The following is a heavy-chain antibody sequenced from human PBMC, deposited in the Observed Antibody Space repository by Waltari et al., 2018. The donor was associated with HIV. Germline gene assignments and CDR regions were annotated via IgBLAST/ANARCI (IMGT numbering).Heavy chain of an antibody. CDR3: ARGAPWDGYNSDWYFDL. J-gene: IGHJ2*01. V-gene: IGHV3-33*01. CDR1: GFTFNNYG. Sequence: QVQLVQWGGGVVQPGRSLRLSCAASGFTFNNYGMSWVRQTPCKGMEWVAVIGYGGSKKDYADSVKGRFTISRDNSNNRLYLQMNSLRVDDTAVDLCARGAPWDGYNSDWYFDLWGRGTLVTGSS. CDR2: IGYGGSKK. D-gene: IGHD5-12*01.